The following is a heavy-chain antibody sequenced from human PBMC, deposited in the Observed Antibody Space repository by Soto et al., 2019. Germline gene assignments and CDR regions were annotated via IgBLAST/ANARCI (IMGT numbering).Heavy chain of an antibody. CDR2: ISYSGAT. V-gene: IGHV4-61*01. CDR3: ATSPRFAFDF. CDR1: GGSVSGDKNY. Sequence: QVQLQESGPGLVKPSETLSLTCSVSGGSVSGDKNYWSWIRQSPGKGLEWIGFISYSGATIYNPSLKSRLTISVDRSKNPFSLRLSSVTASDTALYYCATSPRFAFDFWGQGTTVIVSS. D-gene: IGHD3-16*01. J-gene: IGHJ3*01.